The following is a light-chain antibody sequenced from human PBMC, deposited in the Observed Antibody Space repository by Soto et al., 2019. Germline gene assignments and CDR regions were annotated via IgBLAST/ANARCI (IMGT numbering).Light chain of an antibody. CDR3: QSYDSSLSAPVV. V-gene: IGLV1-40*01. J-gene: IGLJ2*01. Sequence: VLTQPPSVSGAPGQRVTISCTGSSSNIGAGYDVHWYQQLPGTAPKLLIYGNSNRPSGVPDRFSGSKSGTSASLAITGLQAEDEADYYCQSYDSSLSAPVVFGGGTKLTVL. CDR1: SSNIGAGYD. CDR2: GNS.